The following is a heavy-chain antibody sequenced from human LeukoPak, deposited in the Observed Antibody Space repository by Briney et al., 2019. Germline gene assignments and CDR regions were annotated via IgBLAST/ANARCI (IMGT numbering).Heavy chain of an antibody. V-gene: IGHV3-53*01. J-gene: IGHJ4*02. CDR2: IYSGGRT. CDR3: ARDSSLSGFLY. CDR1: GFTVSNSD. Sequence: GGSLRLSCAASGFTVSNSDMSWVRQAPGKGLEWVSLIYSGGRTYYTDSVKGRFTISTDNSKNTLYLQMNRLRAEDTAVYYCARDSSLSGFLYWGQGTLVTVSS. D-gene: IGHD3-22*01.